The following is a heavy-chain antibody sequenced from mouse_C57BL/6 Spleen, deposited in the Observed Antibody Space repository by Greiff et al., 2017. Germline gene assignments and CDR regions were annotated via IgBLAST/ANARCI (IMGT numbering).Heavy chain of an antibody. V-gene: IGHV3-6*01. D-gene: IGHD1-1*01. CDR1: GYSITSGYY. CDR2: ISYDGSN. CDR3: ARVLYGSSYSYYAMDD. Sequence: EVKLMESGPGLVKPSQSLSLTCSVTGYSITSGYYWNWIRQFPGNKLEWMGYISYDGSNNYHPSLKNPISITRDTSKNQFFLKLNSVTTEDTATYYCARVLYGSSYSYYAMDDWGKGTSVTVSS. J-gene: IGHJ4*01.